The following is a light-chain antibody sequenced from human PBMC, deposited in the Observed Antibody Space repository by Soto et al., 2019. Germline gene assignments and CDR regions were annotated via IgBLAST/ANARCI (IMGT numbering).Light chain of an antibody. CDR3: QTWGSGIVV. CDR2: LNSDGSH. CDR1: SGHSNYA. V-gene: IGLV4-69*01. Sequence: QLVLTQSPSASASLGASVKLTCTLSSGHSNYAIAWHQQQSEKGPRYLMKLNSDGSHSKGDGIPDRFSGSSSGAERYLTISGLQSEDEADYSCQTWGSGIVVFGGGTKLTLL. J-gene: IGLJ2*01.